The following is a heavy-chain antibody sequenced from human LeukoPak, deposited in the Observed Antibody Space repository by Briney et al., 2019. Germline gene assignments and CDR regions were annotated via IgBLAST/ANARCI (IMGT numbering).Heavy chain of an antibody. D-gene: IGHD5-18*01. CDR1: GGSISNYF. V-gene: IGHV4-4*07. J-gene: IGHJ4*02. Sequence: PSETLSLTCTVSGGSISNYFWSWIRQPAGKGLEWIGRIYTTGITNCNPSLESRVTMSVDTSKNQFYLRLNSVTAADTAVYFCARNALRGYIYGFDYWGQGTLVTVSS. CDR2: IYTTGIT. CDR3: ARNALRGYIYGFDY.